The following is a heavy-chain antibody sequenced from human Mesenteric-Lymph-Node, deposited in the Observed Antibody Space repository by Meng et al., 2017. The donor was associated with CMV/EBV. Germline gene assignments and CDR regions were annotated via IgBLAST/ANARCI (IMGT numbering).Heavy chain of an antibody. V-gene: IGHV3-7*01. Sequence: GESLKIPCAASGFTLSSYWMSWVRPAPGEGLEWVANIKQDGSDKHYVDSVKGRFTISRDSAKNSLYLLMNCLRAEDTAVYYCARGFWDIVLIPVYTSIWDYWGQGTMVTVSS. CDR2: IKQDGSDK. CDR1: GFTLSSYW. CDR3: ARGFWDIVLIPVYTSIWDY. D-gene: IGHD2-2*01. J-gene: IGHJ4*02.